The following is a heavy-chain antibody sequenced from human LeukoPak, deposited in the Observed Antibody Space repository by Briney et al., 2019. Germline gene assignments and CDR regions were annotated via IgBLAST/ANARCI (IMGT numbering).Heavy chain of an antibody. Sequence: SVKVSCKASGGTFSSYAISWVRQAPGQGLEWMGKLIPILGIANNAQKFQVRVTITADKSTSTAYMELSSLRSEDTAVYYCARAYLDGDYLGSWGQGTLVTVSS. CDR2: LIPILGIA. CDR3: ARAYLDGDYLGS. V-gene: IGHV1-69*04. D-gene: IGHD4-17*01. CDR1: GGTFSSYA. J-gene: IGHJ4*02.